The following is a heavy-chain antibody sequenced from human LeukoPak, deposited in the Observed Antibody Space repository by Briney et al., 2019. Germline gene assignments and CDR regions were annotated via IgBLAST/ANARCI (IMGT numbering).Heavy chain of an antibody. CDR2: IYPGDSDT. CDR1: GYTFTTYW. CDR3: ARARYCSGGSCYAEH. D-gene: IGHD2-15*01. J-gene: IGHJ4*02. V-gene: IGHV5-51*01. Sequence: GESLKISCKGSGYTFTTYWIGWVRQMPGKGLEWMGIIYPGDSDTRYSPSFQGQVTISADKSISTAYLQWSSLKASDTAMYYCARARYCSGGSCYAEHWGQGTLVIVSS.